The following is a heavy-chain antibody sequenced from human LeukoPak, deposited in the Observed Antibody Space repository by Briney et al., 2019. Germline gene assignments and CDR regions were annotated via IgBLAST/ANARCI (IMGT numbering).Heavy chain of an antibody. CDR2: IIPIFGTA. V-gene: IGHV1-69*05. Sequence: SVKVSCKASGGTFSSYAISWVRQAPGQGLEWMGGIIPIFGTANYAQKFQGGVTITTDESTSTAYMELSSLRSEDTAVYYCARARGTMVRGVIIDDAFDIWGQGTMVTVSS. D-gene: IGHD3-10*01. CDR3: ARARGTMVRGVIIDDAFDI. J-gene: IGHJ3*02. CDR1: GGTFSSYA.